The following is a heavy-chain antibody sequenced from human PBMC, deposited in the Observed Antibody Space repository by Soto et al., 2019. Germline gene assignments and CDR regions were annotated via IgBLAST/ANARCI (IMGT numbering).Heavy chain of an antibody. J-gene: IGHJ6*03. CDR3: ARLGNRCYDGLCLDYSYMDV. V-gene: IGHV5-51*01. Sequence: GESLKISCEGSGYSFTNYWIGWVRQMPGKGLEWMGIINGGDSDTRYSPSFQGQVIISADKSISTAYLQWSSLKASDTAMYYCARLGNRCYDGLCLDYSYMDVWGKGTTVTVSS. D-gene: IGHD2-2*01. CDR1: GYSFTNYW. CDR2: INGGDSDT.